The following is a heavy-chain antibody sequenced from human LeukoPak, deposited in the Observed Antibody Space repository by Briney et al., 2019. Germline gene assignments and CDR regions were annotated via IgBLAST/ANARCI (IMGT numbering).Heavy chain of an antibody. CDR3: ARELAVAGRYFDY. D-gene: IGHD6-19*01. Sequence: SETLSLTCTVSGGSISSYYWSWIRQPPGKGLEWIGYIYYSGSTNYNPSLKSRVTISVDTSKNQFSLKLSSVTAADTAEYYCARELAVAGRYFDYWGQGTLVTVSS. CDR2: IYYSGST. V-gene: IGHV4-59*01. J-gene: IGHJ4*02. CDR1: GGSISSYY.